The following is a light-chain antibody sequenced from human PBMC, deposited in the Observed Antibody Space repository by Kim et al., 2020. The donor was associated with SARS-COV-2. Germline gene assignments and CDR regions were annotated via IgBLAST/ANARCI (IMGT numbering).Light chain of an antibody. Sequence: SASVGDRVTITCRASQSIGRYLNWYHQKAEDAPKLLMYAAYSLQSGVPSRFSGSGSGTDFNLTISSLQPEDFASYYCKQSYTTSYTFGQGTKLEI. CDR2: AAY. CDR3: KQSYTTSYT. CDR1: QSIGRY. V-gene: IGKV1-39*01. J-gene: IGKJ2*01.